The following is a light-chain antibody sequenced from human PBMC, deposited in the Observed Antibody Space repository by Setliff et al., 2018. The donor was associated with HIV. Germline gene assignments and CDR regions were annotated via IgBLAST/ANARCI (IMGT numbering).Light chain of an antibody. CDR3: CSYAGNSYV. Sequence: QSALTQPASVSGSPGQSITISCTGTSSDVGSYNLVSWYQQHPGKAPKLMIYDVSKRPSGVPDRFSGSKSGNTASLTISGLQAEDEADYHCCSYAGNSYVFGTGTKVTVL. J-gene: IGLJ1*01. V-gene: IGLV2-23*02. CDR2: DVS. CDR1: SSDVGSYNL.